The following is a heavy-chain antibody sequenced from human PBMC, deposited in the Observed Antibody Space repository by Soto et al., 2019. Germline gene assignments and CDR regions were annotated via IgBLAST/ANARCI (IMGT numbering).Heavy chain of an antibody. D-gene: IGHD5-18*01. V-gene: IGHV3-11*05. Sequence: PGGSLRLSCAASGFTFSDYYMSWIRQAPGKGLEWVSYISSSSSYTNYADSVKGRFTISRDNAKNSLYLQMNSLRAEDTAVYYCARDHRGYSYGLFDYWGQGTLVTVSS. CDR1: GFTFSDYY. CDR2: ISSSSSYT. J-gene: IGHJ4*02. CDR3: ARDHRGYSYGLFDY.